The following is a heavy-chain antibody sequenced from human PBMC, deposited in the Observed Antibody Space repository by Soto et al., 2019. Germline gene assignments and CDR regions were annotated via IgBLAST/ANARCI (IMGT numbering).Heavy chain of an antibody. CDR3: AVGSPPYYDFWSGYQHFDY. Sequence: PGGSLRLSCAASGFTFSSYAMSWVRQAPGKGLEWVSAISGSGGSTYYADSVKGRFTISRDNSKNTLYLQMNSLRAEDTAVYYCAVGSPPYYDFWSGYQHFDYWGQGTLVTVSS. D-gene: IGHD3-3*01. J-gene: IGHJ4*02. V-gene: IGHV3-23*01. CDR1: GFTFSSYA. CDR2: ISGSGGST.